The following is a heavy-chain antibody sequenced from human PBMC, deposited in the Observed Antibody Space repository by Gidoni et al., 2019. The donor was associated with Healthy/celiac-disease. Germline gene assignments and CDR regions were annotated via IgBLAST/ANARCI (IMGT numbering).Heavy chain of an antibody. V-gene: IGHV3-53*02. D-gene: IGHD2-15*01. CDR2: IYSGGST. J-gene: IGHJ2*01. CDR1: GFTVSSNY. CDR3: ARGGYCSGGSCYFFSHFEL. Sequence: EVQLVETGGGLIQPGGSLRLSCAASGFTVSSNYMSWVRQAPGKGLEWVSVIYSGGSTYYADSVKGRFTISRDNSKNTLYLQMNSLRAEDTAVYYCARGGYCSGGSCYFFSHFELWGRGTLVTVSS.